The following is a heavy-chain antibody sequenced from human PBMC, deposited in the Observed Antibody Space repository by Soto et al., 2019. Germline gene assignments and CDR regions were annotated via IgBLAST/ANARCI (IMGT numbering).Heavy chain of an antibody. D-gene: IGHD3-3*01. V-gene: IGHV4-59*08. Sequence: SETLSLTCTVSGGYISSYDWSWIRQPPGKGLEWIGYIYYSGSTNYNPSLKSRVTISVDTSKNQFSLKLSSVTAADTAVYYCARLGYTIFGVVIIPAWFDPWGQGTLVTVSS. CDR3: ARLGYTIFGVVIIPAWFDP. J-gene: IGHJ5*02. CDR2: IYYSGST. CDR1: GGYISSYD.